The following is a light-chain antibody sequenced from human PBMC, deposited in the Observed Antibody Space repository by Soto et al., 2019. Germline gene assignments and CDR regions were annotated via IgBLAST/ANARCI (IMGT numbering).Light chain of an antibody. CDR3: QQHGSSPFT. V-gene: IGKV3-20*01. CDR2: GAS. CDR1: QSVSSNY. J-gene: IGKJ3*01. Sequence: EIVLAQSPDTLSLSPGERATLSCRASQSVSSNYLAWYQQRPGQAPRLLIYGASSRATGIPDRFSGSGSGTDFTLTISRLEPQDFAVYYCQQHGSSPFTFGPGTKVDIK.